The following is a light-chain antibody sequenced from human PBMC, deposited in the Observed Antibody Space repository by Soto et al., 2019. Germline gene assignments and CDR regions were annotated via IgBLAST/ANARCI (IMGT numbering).Light chain of an antibody. CDR3: QQYYSTPLT. V-gene: IGKV4-1*01. CDR2: WAS. CDR1: QSVLYSSNNENY. J-gene: IGKJ4*01. Sequence: DIVMTQSPDSLALSLGSRSTINCRSRQSVLYSSNNENYLAWYQQKAGQPPKLLIYWASTRESGVPDRFSGSGSGTDFTLSISSLQAEDVAVYYCQQYYSTPLTFGGGTKVDIK.